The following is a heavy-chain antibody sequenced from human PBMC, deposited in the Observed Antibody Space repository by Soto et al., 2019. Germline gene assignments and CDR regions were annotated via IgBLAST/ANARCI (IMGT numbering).Heavy chain of an antibody. CDR3: ARDRAARLSNWFDP. V-gene: IGHV4-59*01. Sequence: SETLSLTCTVSGGSISSYYWSWIRQPPGKGLEWIGYIYYSGSTNYNPSLNSRVTISVDTSKNQFSLKLSSVTAADTAVYYCARDRAARLSNWFDPWGQGTLVTVSS. J-gene: IGHJ5*02. D-gene: IGHD2-15*01. CDR1: GGSISSYY. CDR2: IYYSGST.